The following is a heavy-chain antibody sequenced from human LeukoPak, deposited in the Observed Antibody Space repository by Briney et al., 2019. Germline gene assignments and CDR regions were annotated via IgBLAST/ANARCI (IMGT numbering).Heavy chain of an antibody. CDR1: GGSISSGGYY. V-gene: IGHV4-31*03. J-gene: IGHJ4*02. CDR3: ARGTTTVTDDY. Sequence: SETLSLTCTVSGGSISSGGYYWSWIRQHPGKGLGWIGYIYYSGSTYYNPSLKSRVTISVDTSKNQFSLKLSSVTAANTAVYYCARGTTTVTDDYWGQGTLVTVSS. CDR2: IYYSGST. D-gene: IGHD4-17*01.